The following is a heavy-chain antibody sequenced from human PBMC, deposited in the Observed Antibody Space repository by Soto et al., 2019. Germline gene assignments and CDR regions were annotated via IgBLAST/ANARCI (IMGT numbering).Heavy chain of an antibody. CDR2: ISAYNGNT. D-gene: IGHD1-26*01. CDR3: ARVWVGTTLAYYYGMDV. Sequence: QVQLVQSGAEVKKPGASVKVSCKDSGYTFTNYGINWVRQAPGQGLEWMGWISAYNGNTNYAQKLQCRITMTTDTSTSTAYMELRSLRSDDTGVYYCARVWVGTTLAYYYGMDVWGQGTTVTVSS. J-gene: IGHJ6*02. CDR1: GYTFTNYG. V-gene: IGHV1-18*01.